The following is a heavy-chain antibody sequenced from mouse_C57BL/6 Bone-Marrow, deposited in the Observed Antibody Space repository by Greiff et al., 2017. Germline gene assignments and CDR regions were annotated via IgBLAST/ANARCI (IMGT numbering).Heavy chain of an antibody. D-gene: IGHD1-1*02. CDR2: IDPSDSYT. Sequence: QVQLQQPGAELVKPGASVKLSCKASGYTFTSYWMQWVKQRPGQGLEWIGEIDPSDSYTNYNQKFKGKATLTVDTSSSTAYMQLSSRTAEDSAVYYCARGWSRDYYARDYWGQGTSVTVSS. CDR3: ARGWSRDYYARDY. J-gene: IGHJ4*01. CDR1: GYTFTSYW. V-gene: IGHV1-50*01.